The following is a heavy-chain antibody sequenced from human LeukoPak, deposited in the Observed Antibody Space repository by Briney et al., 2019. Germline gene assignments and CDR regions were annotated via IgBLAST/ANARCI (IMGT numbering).Heavy chain of an antibody. CDR1: GFTFSSYA. CDR2: ISYDGSNK. V-gene: IGHV3-30*04. D-gene: IGHD3/OR15-3a*01. J-gene: IGHJ4*02. Sequence: GGSLRLSCAASGFTFSSYAMHWVRQAPGKGLEWVAVISYDGSNKYYADSVKGRFTISRDNSKNTLYLQMNSLRAEDTAVYYCAKGGTGYYTLLFVYWGQGILVTVSS. CDR3: AKGGTGYYTLLFVY.